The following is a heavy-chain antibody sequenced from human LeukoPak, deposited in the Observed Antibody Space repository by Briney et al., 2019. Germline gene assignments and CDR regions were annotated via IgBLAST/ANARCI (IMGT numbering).Heavy chain of an antibody. CDR1: GYTFTRYY. Sequence: ASVKVSCKASGYTFTRYYMHWVRQAPGQGLEWMGIINPSGGSTSYAQKFQGRVTMTRDMSTSTVYMELSSLRSEDTAVYYCARTAILEKAFDIWGQGTMVTVSS. V-gene: IGHV1-46*01. CDR2: INPSGGST. J-gene: IGHJ3*02. D-gene: IGHD2-21*02. CDR3: ARTAILEKAFDI.